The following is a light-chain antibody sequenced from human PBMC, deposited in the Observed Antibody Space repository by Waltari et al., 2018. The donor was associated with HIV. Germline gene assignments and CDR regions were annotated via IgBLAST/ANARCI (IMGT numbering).Light chain of an antibody. CDR3: QSSDTTASHEL. CDR1: ALSKQY. Sequence: SRDLTQPPSVSVSPGQTARITCSGDALSKQYSYWYQQKAGQAPVLVIFKYTERPSGIPERFSASSSGTTVTLTITSVEAEDEAEYFCQSSDTTASHELFGGGTKLTVL. CDR2: KYT. V-gene: IGLV3-25*03. J-gene: IGLJ2*01.